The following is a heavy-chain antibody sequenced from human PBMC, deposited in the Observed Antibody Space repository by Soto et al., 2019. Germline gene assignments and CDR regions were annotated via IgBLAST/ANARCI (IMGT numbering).Heavy chain of an antibody. J-gene: IGHJ4*02. D-gene: IGHD3-3*01. CDR2: IYKTGST. V-gene: IGHV4-31*03. CDR3: ASGTIFGVVTH. CDR1: GSSISSGAYY. Sequence: QVQLQESGPRLVKPSQTLSLTCTVPGSSISSGAYYWSWIRQHPGKGLEWIGYIYKTGSTYYNPSLKSRVTISVDTSKNQVSLKLSSVTAADTAMYYCASGTIFGVVTHWGQGTLVTVSS.